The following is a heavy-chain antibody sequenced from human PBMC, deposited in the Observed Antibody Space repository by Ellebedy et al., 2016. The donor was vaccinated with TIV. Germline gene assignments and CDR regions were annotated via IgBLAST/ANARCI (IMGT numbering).Heavy chain of an antibody. CDR1: GFRFTNHW. V-gene: IGHV3-74*01. J-gene: IGHJ4*02. Sequence: GESLKISXVASGFRFTNHWMHWVRQAPGKGLVWVSRLNGDGSFSNYADSVKGRFTISRDNAKNTVYLQMNSLRVEDTAVYYCARDLVLGSGSADYWGQGTLVTVSS. D-gene: IGHD3-10*01. CDR2: LNGDGSFS. CDR3: ARDLVLGSGSADY.